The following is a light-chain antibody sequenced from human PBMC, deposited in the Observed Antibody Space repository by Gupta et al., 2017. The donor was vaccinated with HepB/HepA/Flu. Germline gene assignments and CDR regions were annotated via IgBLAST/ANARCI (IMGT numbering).Light chain of an antibody. CDR3: QQYNNWPPWT. CDR1: QSVNRN. Sequence: EVVMTQCQATLAVSPGERATLSCRASQSVNRNLAWYQQKAGQAPRLLLFDVSIRASGTPARFSGSGSGTEFTLTISSLQAEDCAIYYCQQYNNWPPWTFGQGTKVEIK. V-gene: IGKV3-15*01. CDR2: DVS. J-gene: IGKJ1*01.